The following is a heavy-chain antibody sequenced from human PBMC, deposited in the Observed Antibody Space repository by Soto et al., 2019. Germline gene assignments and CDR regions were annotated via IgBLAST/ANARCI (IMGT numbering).Heavy chain of an antibody. D-gene: IGHD1-26*01. CDR1: GGSISSYY. CDR2: IYYSGNT. Sequence: ETLSLTCTVSGGSISSYYWSWIRQPPGKGLEWIGYIYYSGNTNYNPSLKSRVTISVDTSKNQFSLKLSSVTATDTAVYYCARHHGDYYDAFDIWGQGTMVTVSS. V-gene: IGHV4-59*08. CDR3: ARHHGDYYDAFDI. J-gene: IGHJ3*02.